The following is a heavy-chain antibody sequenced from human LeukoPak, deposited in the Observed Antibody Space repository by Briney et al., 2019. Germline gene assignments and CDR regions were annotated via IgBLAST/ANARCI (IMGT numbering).Heavy chain of an antibody. J-gene: IGHJ4*02. CDR3: AKDVRSIVVVPAAMS. D-gene: IGHD2-2*01. Sequence: GGSLRLSCAASGFTFSSYAMSWVRQAPGKGLEWVSAISGSGGSTYYADSVKGRFTISRDNSKNTLYLQMNSLRAEDTAVYYCAKDVRSIVVVPAAMSWGQGTLVTVSS. V-gene: IGHV3-23*01. CDR1: GFTFSSYA. CDR2: ISGSGGST.